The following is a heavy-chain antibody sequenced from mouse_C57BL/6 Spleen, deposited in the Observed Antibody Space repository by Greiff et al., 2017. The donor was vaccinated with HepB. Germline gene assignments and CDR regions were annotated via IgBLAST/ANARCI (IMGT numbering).Heavy chain of an antibody. J-gene: IGHJ1*03. CDR1: GFNIKDYY. CDR3: ARKGDYGNYEWYFDV. Sequence: EVQLQQSGAELVKPGASVKLSCTASGFNIKDYYMHWVKQRTEQGLEWIGRIDPEDGETKYAPKFQGKATITADTSSNTAYLQLSSLTSEDTAVYYCARKGDYGNYEWYFDVWGTGTTVTVSS. V-gene: IGHV14-2*01. CDR2: IDPEDGET. D-gene: IGHD2-1*01.